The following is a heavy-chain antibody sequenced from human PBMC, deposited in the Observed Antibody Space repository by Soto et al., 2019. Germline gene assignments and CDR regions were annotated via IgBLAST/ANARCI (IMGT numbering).Heavy chain of an antibody. CDR1: GFTFSSYW. Sequence: EVQLVESGGGLVQPGGSLRLSCAASGFTFSSYWMHWVRQAPGKGLVWVSRINSDGSTTNYADSVNGRFTISRDNAKNTLYLLMNSRRAEDTAVYYCAKDLGRNNWGGWGQGTLVTVSS. V-gene: IGHV3-74*01. D-gene: IGHD1-1*01. J-gene: IGHJ4*02. CDR2: INSDGSTT. CDR3: AKDLGRNNWGG.